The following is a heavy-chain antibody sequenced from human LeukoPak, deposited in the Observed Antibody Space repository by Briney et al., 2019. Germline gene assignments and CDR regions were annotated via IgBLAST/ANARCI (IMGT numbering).Heavy chain of an antibody. CDR3: ARDASVVPPAMLPHYYYYMDV. D-gene: IGHD2-2*01. Sequence: PGGSLILSCAASGFTFSSYSMNWVRQAPGKGLEWVSSISTSNSYIYYADSVKGRFTISRDNAKHSLYLQINSLRAEDTAVYYCARDASVVPPAMLPHYYYYMDVWGKGTTVTVSS. V-gene: IGHV3-21*01. J-gene: IGHJ6*03. CDR1: GFTFSSYS. CDR2: ISTSNSYI.